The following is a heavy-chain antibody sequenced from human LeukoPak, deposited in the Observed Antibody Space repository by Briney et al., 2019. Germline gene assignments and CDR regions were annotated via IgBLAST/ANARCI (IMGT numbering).Heavy chain of an antibody. J-gene: IGHJ4*02. CDR2: IYTSGST. V-gene: IGHV4-61*02. CDR3: ASQEIVGATIGFDY. CDR1: GGSISSGSYY. D-gene: IGHD1-26*01. Sequence: SQTLSLTCTVSGGSISSGSYYWSWIRQPAGKGLEWIGLIYTSGSTNYNPSLKSRVTISVDTSKNQFSLKLSSVTAADTAVYYCASQEIVGATIGFDYWGQGTLVTVSS.